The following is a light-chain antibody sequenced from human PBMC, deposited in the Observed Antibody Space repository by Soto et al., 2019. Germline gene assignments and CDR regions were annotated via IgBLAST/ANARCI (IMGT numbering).Light chain of an antibody. CDR3: WSDHCSASNCVFVV. CDR2: VGTGGIVG. V-gene: IGLV9-49*01. Sequence: QSVLTQPPSASASLGASVTLTCTLSSGYSNYKVDWYQQRPGKGPRFVMRVGTGGIVGSKGDGIPDRFSVLGSGLNRYLTITNLQKEDERDYHCWSDHCSASNCVFVVFGGGTKLTVL. J-gene: IGLJ2*01. CDR1: SGYSNYK.